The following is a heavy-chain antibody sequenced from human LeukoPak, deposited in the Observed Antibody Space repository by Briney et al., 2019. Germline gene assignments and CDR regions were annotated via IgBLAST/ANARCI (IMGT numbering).Heavy chain of an antibody. CDR1: GFTVSCNY. J-gene: IGHJ4*02. V-gene: IGHV3-7*01. CDR3: ARDQPQLVACDY. D-gene: IGHD6-13*01. CDR2: IKQDGSEK. Sequence: GGSLRLSCVDSGFTVSCNYMNWVRQAPGKGLEWVANIKQDGSEKYYVDSVKGRFTISRDNAKNSLYLQMNSLRAEDTAVYYCARDQPQLVACDYWGQGTLVTVSS.